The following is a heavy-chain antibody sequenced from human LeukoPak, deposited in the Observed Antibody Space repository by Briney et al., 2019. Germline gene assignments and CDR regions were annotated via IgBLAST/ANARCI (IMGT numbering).Heavy chain of an antibody. D-gene: IGHD2-2*01. CDR3: AKGSYQLLYYYYYMDV. CDR2: INGSGGST. J-gene: IGHJ6*03. V-gene: IGHV3-23*01. CDR1: GFTFSSYD. Sequence: GGSLRLSCAASGFTFSSYDMSWVRQAPGKGLEWVSAINGSGGSTYYADYVKGRFTISRDNSTNTLYLQMNSLRAEDTAVYYCAKGSYQLLYYYYYMDVWGKGTTVTVSS.